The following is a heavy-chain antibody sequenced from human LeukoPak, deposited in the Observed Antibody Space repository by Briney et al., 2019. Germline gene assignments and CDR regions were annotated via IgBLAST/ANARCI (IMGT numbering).Heavy chain of an antibody. D-gene: IGHD2-15*01. CDR3: ARDNRYCYGGYCSNWFDP. V-gene: IGHV4-61*02. J-gene: IGHJ5*02. Sequence: SETLSLTCTVSGDSISSDDYYWSWIRQPAGKGLEWIGRFSASGNSNYNPSLESRLTISVGTSKNQFSLKLTSVTAADTAVYYCARDNRYCYGGYCSNWFDPWGQGTLVTVSS. CDR2: FSASGNS. CDR1: GDSISSDDYY.